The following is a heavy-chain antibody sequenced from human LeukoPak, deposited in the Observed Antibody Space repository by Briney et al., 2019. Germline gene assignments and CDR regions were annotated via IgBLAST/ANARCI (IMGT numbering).Heavy chain of an antibody. J-gene: IGHJ3*02. D-gene: IGHD1-26*01. CDR1: GFTFSSYG. Sequence: GGSLRLSCAASGFTFSSYGMHWVRQAPGKGLEWVAFIRYDGSNKYYADSVKGRFTISRDNSKNTLYLQMNSLRAEDTAVYYCASGRDNAFDIWGQGTMVTVSS. CDR3: ASGRDNAFDI. V-gene: IGHV3-30*02. CDR2: IRYDGSNK.